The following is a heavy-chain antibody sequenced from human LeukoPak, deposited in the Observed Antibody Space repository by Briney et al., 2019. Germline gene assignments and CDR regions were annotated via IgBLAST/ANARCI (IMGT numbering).Heavy chain of an antibody. CDR3: AREFVVVPAALYYYYMDV. D-gene: IGHD2-2*01. Sequence: PSETLSLTCTVSGGSIGRSSYYWGWIRQPPGTGLEWIGTIYYSGSTNYNPSLKSRVTISVDMSKDQFSLNLSSVTAADTAVYYCAREFVVVPAALYYYYMDVWGKGTTVTLSS. J-gene: IGHJ6*03. CDR2: IYYSGST. CDR1: GGSIGRSSYY. V-gene: IGHV4-39*07.